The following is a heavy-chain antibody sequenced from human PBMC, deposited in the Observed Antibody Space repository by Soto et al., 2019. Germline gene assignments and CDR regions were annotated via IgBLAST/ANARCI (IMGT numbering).Heavy chain of an antibody. V-gene: IGHV3-21*01. CDR2: ISVSGDNI. CDR1: GFSFNSFN. J-gene: IGHJ4*02. CDR3: ARDLGLLKSMFDY. Sequence: GGSLRLSCLAPGFSFNSFNMNWIRRAPGRGLEWVASISVSGDNIYYGDSMQGRFTISRDNSKRSVFLDLNSLRVEDTAVYYCARDLGLLKSMFDYWGQGTLVTVS. D-gene: IGHD2-8*01.